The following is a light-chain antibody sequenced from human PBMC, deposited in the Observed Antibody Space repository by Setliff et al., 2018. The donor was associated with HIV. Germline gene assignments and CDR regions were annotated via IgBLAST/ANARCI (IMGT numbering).Light chain of an antibody. CDR3: CSSAGSTTVV. J-gene: IGLJ2*01. CDR2: EGS. CDR1: SSDVGSYNL. V-gene: IGLV2-23*01. Sequence: SALAQPAPVSGSTGQSVTISYTGTSSDVGSYNLASWYQQHPGKALKLMIYEGSEQPSGVSNRFSGSKSGNTASLTISGLQAEDEADYYYCSSAGSTTVVFGGGTKVPVL.